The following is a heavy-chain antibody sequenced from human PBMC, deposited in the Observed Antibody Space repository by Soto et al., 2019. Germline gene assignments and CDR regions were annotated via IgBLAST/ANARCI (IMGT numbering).Heavy chain of an antibody. CDR2: INHSGST. CDR1: GGSFSGYS. CDR3: ARGLFSENYYSGGWYYFDS. D-gene: IGHD1-26*01. Sequence: SETLSLTCAVYGGSFSGYSWTWIRQSPGKGLEWIGQINHSGSTNSNPSLKCRVTISLVTSKNQFSLELTSVTAADTAVYYCARGLFSENYYSGGWYYFDSWGQGTLVT. J-gene: IGHJ4*02. V-gene: IGHV4-34*01.